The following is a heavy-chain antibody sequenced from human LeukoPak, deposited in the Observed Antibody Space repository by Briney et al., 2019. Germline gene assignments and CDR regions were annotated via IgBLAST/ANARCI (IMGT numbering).Heavy chain of an antibody. V-gene: IGHV4-34*01. CDR1: GGSFSGYY. D-gene: IGHD4-17*01. Sequence: SETLSLTCAVYGGSFSGYYWSWIRQPPGKGLEWIGEINHSGSTNYNPSLKSRVTISVDTSKNQFSLKLSSVTAADTAVYYCAREASRDYGDYNWFDPWGQGTLVTVSS. J-gene: IGHJ5*02. CDR3: AREASRDYGDYNWFDP. CDR2: INHSGST.